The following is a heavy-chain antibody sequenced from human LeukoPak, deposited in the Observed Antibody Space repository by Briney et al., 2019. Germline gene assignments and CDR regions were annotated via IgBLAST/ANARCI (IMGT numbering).Heavy chain of an antibody. CDR1: GYTFTVYY. V-gene: IGHV1-2*02. CDR2: INPNSGGT. CDR3: ARSADPMIVVWYAFDI. Sequence: ASVKVSCKASGYTFTVYYMHWVRQAPGQGLGGRGWINPNSGGTNYAQKFQGRVTMTRDTSISTAYMELSRLRSDDTAVYYCARSADPMIVVWYAFDIWGQGTMVTVSS. J-gene: IGHJ3*02. D-gene: IGHD3-22*01.